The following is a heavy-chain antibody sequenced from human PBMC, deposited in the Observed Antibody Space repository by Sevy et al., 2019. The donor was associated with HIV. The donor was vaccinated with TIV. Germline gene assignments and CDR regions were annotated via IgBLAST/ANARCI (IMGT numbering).Heavy chain of an antibody. Sequence: GGSLRLSCVASGFTFRTYGIHWVRQAPGKGLEWVAVISHDGSHKYNADSVKGRFIISRDNSKNTLYLQMNSLRAEDTAVYYCARDKLPPVMVTMVRGALSYYFDYWGQGTLVTVSS. V-gene: IGHV3-30*03. D-gene: IGHD3-10*01. CDR3: ARDKLPPVMVTMVRGALSYYFDY. J-gene: IGHJ4*02. CDR1: GFTFRTYG. CDR2: ISHDGSHK.